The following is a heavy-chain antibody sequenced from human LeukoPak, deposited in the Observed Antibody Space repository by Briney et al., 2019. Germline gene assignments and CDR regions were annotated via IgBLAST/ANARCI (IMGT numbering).Heavy chain of an antibody. J-gene: IGHJ4*02. CDR1: GYTFTGYY. Sequence: GSVKVSCKASGYTFTGYYIHWVRQAPGQGLEWMGWINPNSGGTNYAQKFQGRVTMTRDTSISTAYMELSRLRSDDTAVYYCAIGIVAAGYYFDYWGQGTLVTVSS. V-gene: IGHV1-2*02. CDR2: INPNSGGT. CDR3: AIGIVAAGYYFDY. D-gene: IGHD6-13*01.